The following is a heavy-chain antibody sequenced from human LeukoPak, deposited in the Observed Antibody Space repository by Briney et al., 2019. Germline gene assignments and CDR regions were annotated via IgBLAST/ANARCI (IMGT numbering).Heavy chain of an antibody. CDR1: TDSTNTYY. CDR3: VRLRWALVAPYFDH. Sequence: SETLSLTCSVSTDSTNTYYWSWIRQSPGKGLEWIGHIYHSGSTDYNPSFKSRVTVSIDMSKKEFSLKLTSVTLADTAMYYCVRLRWALVAPYFDHWGQGAFVIVSS. V-gene: IGHV4-59*01. CDR2: IYHSGST. D-gene: IGHD2-8*02. J-gene: IGHJ4*02.